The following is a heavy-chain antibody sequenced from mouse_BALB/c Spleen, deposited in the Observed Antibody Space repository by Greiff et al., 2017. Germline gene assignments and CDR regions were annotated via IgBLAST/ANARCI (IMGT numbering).Heavy chain of an antibody. CDR3: TRAYYRYPWYFDY. CDR2: IYPGNSDT. D-gene: IGHD2-14*01. J-gene: IGHJ2*01. CDR1: GYSFTSYW. Sequence: VQLQQSGTVLARPGASVKMSCKASGYSFTSYWMHWVKQRPGQGLEWIGAIYPGNSDTSYNQKFKGKAKLTAVTSASTAYMELSSLTNEDSAVYYCTRAYYRYPWYFDYWGQGTTLTVSS. V-gene: IGHV1-5*01.